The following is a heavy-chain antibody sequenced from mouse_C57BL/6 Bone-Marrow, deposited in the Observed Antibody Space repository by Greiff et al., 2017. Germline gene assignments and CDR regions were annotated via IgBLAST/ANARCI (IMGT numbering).Heavy chain of an antibody. CDR1: GFTFSDYG. CDR2: ISSGSSTI. Sequence: EVKLVESGGGLVKPGGSLKLSCAASGFTFSDYGMHWVRQAPEKGLEWVAYISSGSSTIYYADTVKGRFTISRDNAKNTLFLQRTSLRSEDTAMYYCARPDYWYVDVWGTGTTVTVSS. V-gene: IGHV5-17*01. CDR3: ARPDYWYVDV. J-gene: IGHJ1*03.